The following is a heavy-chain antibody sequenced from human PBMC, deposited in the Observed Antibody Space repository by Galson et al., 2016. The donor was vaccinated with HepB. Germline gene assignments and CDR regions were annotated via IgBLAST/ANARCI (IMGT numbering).Heavy chain of an antibody. Sequence: SLRLSCAASGIAFSGYWMSWVRQAPGKGLEWVANIKQDGSEKYYVDSVKGRFTISRHNAKNSLYLQMNSLRADDTAVYYCARLGEVARFDHWGQGTLVTVSS. J-gene: IGHJ4*02. D-gene: IGHD1-26*01. CDR3: ARLGEVARFDH. V-gene: IGHV3-7*03. CDR1: GIAFSGYW. CDR2: IKQDGSEK.